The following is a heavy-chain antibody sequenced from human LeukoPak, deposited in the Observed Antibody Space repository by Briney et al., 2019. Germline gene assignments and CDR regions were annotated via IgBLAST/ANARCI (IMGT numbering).Heavy chain of an antibody. Sequence: SETLSLTCAVYGGSFSGYYWSWIRQPPGKGLEWIGEINHSGSTNYNPSLKSRVTISVDTSKNQFSLKLSSVTAADTAVYYCARGSGITMVRGVIINWFDPWGQGALVTVSS. CDR3: ARGSGITMVRGVIINWFDP. CDR2: INHSGST. D-gene: IGHD3-10*01. J-gene: IGHJ5*02. V-gene: IGHV4-34*01. CDR1: GGSFSGYY.